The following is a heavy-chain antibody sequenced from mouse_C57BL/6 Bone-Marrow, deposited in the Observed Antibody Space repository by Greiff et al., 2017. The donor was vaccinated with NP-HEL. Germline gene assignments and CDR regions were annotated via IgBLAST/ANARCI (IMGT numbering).Heavy chain of an antibody. V-gene: IGHV1-64*01. CDR2: IPPNSGST. J-gene: IGHJ1*03. CDR1: GYTFTSYW. D-gene: IGHD1-1*01. Sequence: QVQLQQPGAELVKPGASVKLSCKASGYTFTSYWMHWVKQRPGQGLEWIGMIPPNSGSTNYNEKFKSKATLTVDKSSSTAYMQLSSLTSEDSAVYYGARKDTTVVASWYFDVWGTGTTVTVSS. CDR3: ARKDTTVVASWYFDV.